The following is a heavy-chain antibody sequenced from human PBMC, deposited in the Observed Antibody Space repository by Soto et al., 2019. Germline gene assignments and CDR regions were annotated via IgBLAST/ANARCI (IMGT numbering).Heavy chain of an antibody. CDR1: GGTFPNYA. CDR3: AREIAMAGARYFDS. V-gene: IGHV1-69*12. CDR2: IIPISGTV. D-gene: IGHD6-19*01. J-gene: IGHJ4*02. Sequence: QVQLVQSGVEVKKPGSSVKLSCKTSGGTFPNYATSWVRQAPGQGLEWMGGIIPISGTVDYAQKFQGSVTITADEATSTAYLELRSLRSDDTAVYYCAREIAMAGARYFDSWGQGTVVTVSS.